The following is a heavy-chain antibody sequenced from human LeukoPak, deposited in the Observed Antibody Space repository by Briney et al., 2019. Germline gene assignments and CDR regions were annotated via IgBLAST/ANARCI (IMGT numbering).Heavy chain of an antibody. V-gene: IGHV4-59*11. CDR3: ARDPTTVTKGLDI. Sequence: SETLFLPCTVSGDSMNSRYWRWLRQPPRKGLEWIGYISYFRSTNYNPPLKSRVTISVDTSKNQFSLKLSSVTAADTAVYYCARDPTTVTKGLDIWGKGTMVTVSS. J-gene: IGHJ3*02. CDR2: ISYFRST. D-gene: IGHD4-17*01. CDR1: GDSMNSRY.